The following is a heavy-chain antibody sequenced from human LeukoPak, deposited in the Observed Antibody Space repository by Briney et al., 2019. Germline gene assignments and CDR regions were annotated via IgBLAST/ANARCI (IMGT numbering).Heavy chain of an antibody. CDR2: INTGGDT. V-gene: IGHV1-3*04. Sequence: ASVKVSCKASGYTFTNYAMHWVRQAPGQRLEWMGWINTGGDTAYSQRFQGRVTIISDTSASTAYMDLSNLRSEDTAVYYCAREGFGSATNLEVGYFDYWGQGSLVTVSS. J-gene: IGHJ4*02. CDR1: GYTFTNYA. CDR3: AREGFGSATNLEVGYFDY. D-gene: IGHD3-10*01.